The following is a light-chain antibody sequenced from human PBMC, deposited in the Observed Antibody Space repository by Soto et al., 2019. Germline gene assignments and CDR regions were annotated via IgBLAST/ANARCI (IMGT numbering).Light chain of an antibody. CDR3: QQRHSYPIT. Sequence: DIQLTQSPSFLSASVEDRVTITCRASQGISSYLAWYQQRPGKAPKLLIHTATTLQSGVPSRFSGSGSGTEFTLTISSLQPEDFATYYCQQRHSYPITFGQGTRLEIK. J-gene: IGKJ5*01. CDR2: TAT. CDR1: QGISSY. V-gene: IGKV1-9*01.